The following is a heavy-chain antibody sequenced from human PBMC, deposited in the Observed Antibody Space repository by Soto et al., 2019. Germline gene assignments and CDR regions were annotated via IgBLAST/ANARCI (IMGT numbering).Heavy chain of an antibody. J-gene: IGHJ4*02. CDR3: ARDLHCISTICYGGDYGAL. V-gene: IGHV3-33*01. D-gene: IGHD2-2*01. Sequence: QVQLVESGGGVVQAGRSLRLSCAASGFTFSSYGMHWVRQAPGKGLEWVAVIWYDGSNKYYADSVKGRFTISRDNSKNTLYLQMSSLRAEDTAVYYCARDLHCISTICYGGDYGALWGQGTLVTVSS. CDR2: IWYDGSNK. CDR1: GFTFSSYG.